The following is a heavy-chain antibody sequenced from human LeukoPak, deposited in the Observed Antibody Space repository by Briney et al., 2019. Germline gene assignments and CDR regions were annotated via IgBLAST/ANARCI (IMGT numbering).Heavy chain of an antibody. CDR2: INPKRGGT. V-gene: IGHV1-2*02. CDR3: ARAEGVNDFWSGYSTNGMDV. CDR1: GGTFSSYA. Sequence: ASVKVSCKASGGTFSSYAISWVRQAPGQGLEWMGWINPKRGGTNYAQKFQGRVTMTRDKPISTAYMELSRLRSDDTAVYYCARAEGVNDFWSGYSTNGMDVWGQGTTVTVSS. D-gene: IGHD3-3*01. J-gene: IGHJ6*02.